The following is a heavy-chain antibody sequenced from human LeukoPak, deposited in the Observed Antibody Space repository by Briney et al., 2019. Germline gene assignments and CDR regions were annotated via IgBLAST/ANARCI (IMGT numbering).Heavy chain of an antibody. CDR1: GFTLSSYN. CDR3: AKGSGVQVWSSLDY. D-gene: IGHD5-18*01. J-gene: IGHJ4*02. Sequence: GCALRLSCAASGFTLSSYNVNWFRQAPGKGLEWVSSISSGGSYIYYADSVMGRFTISRDNAKNSLYLQMNTLRAEDTAVYYCAKGSGVQVWSSLDYWGQGTLVTVSS. V-gene: IGHV3-21*01. CDR2: ISSGGSYI.